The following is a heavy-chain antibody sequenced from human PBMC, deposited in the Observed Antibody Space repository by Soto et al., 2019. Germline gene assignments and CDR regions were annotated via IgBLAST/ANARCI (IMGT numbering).Heavy chain of an antibody. J-gene: IGHJ4*02. V-gene: IGHV1-69*13. CDR1: GYTFTSYG. CDR2: IIPIFGTA. Sequence: QVPLVQSGAEVKKPGASVKVSCKASGYTFTSYGISWVRQAPGQGLEWMGWIIPIFGTANYAQKFQGRVTITADESTSTAYMELSSLRSEDTAVYYCARSPRHFWSGYSFDYWGQGTLVTVSS. CDR3: ARSPRHFWSGYSFDY. D-gene: IGHD3-3*02.